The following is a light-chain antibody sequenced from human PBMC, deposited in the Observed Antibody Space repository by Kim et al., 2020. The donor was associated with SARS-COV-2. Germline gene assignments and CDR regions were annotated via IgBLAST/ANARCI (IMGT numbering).Light chain of an antibody. Sequence: GKTVITPCTSISGSTSSDFVQWFQPRPGTSPTTVIYVDNVRPAGVPDRFSGFVDSSSNSASLTISGLKTEDEADYYCQSYHDNAWVFGGGTQLTVL. CDR3: QSYHDNAWV. CDR1: SGSTSSDF. J-gene: IGLJ3*02. CDR2: VDN. V-gene: IGLV6-57*01.